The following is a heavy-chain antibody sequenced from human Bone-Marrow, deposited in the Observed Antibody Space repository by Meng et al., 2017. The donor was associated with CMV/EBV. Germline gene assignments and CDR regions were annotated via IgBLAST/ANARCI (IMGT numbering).Heavy chain of an antibody. CDR2: IRSKANSYAT. CDR3: LRYFYFDNTGYYGLGP. D-gene: IGHD3-22*01. CDR1: GFTFSCSA. Sequence: GGSLRLSCAASGFTFSCSAMHWVRQASGKGLEWVGRIRSKANSYATAYAASVKGRFTISRDDSKNPAYLQMISLKTEDTALYFCLRYFYFDNTGYYGLGPWGQGTPVTVSS. V-gene: IGHV3-73*01. J-gene: IGHJ5*02.